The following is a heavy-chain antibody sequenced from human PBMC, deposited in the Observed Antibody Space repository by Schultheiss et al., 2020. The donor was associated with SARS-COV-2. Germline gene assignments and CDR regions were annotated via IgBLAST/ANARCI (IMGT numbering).Heavy chain of an antibody. J-gene: IGHJ4*02. CDR2: IYYSGST. CDR1: GGSISSGGYY. D-gene: IGHD3-10*01. V-gene: IGHV4-30-4*08. Sequence: SCTVSGGSISSGGYYWGWIRQPPGKGLEWVGYIYYSGSTYYNPSLKSRVSISVDTSKNQFSLNLTSVTAADTAVYYCARLRFGELFADHWGQGTLVTVSS. CDR3: ARLRFGELFADH.